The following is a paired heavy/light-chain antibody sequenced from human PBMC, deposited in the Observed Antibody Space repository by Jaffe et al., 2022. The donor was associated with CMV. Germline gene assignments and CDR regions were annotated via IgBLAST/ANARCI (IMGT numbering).Light chain of an antibody. CDR2: GAS. V-gene: IGKV3-20*01. J-gene: IGKJ1*01. CDR1: QSVSSSY. CDR3: QQYGSPQAWT. Sequence: EIVLTQSPGTLSLSPGERATLSCRASQSVSSSYLAWYQQKPGQAPRLLIYGASSRATGIPDRFSGSGSGTDFTLTISRLEPEDFAVYYCQQYGSPQAWTFGQGTKVEIK.
Heavy chain of an antibody. CDR1: GFTFSSYS. CDR3: ARVGEQWPAPGNYYYYYYMDV. CDR2: ISSSSSYI. Sequence: EVQLVESGGGLVKPGGSLRLSCAASGFTFSSYSMNWVRQAPGKGLEWVSSISSSSSYIYYADSVKGRFTISRDNAKNSLYLQMNSLRAEDTAVYYCARVGEQWPAPGNYYYYYYMDVWGKGTTVTVSS. V-gene: IGHV3-21*01. J-gene: IGHJ6*03. D-gene: IGHD6-19*01.